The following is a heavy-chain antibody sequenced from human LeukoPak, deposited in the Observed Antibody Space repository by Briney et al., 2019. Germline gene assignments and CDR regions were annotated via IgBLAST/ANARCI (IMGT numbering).Heavy chain of an antibody. CDR1: GFTVSSNY. J-gene: IGHJ4*02. CDR2: IYSDDGS. Sequence: GGSLRLSCAASGFTVSSNYMSWVRQAPGKGPEWVSVIYSDDGSYYADSVKGRFTISRDNSKNTLYLQMNSLRAEDTAVYYCARDLFDWGQGTLVTVSS. CDR3: ARDLFD. D-gene: IGHD3-3*01. V-gene: IGHV3-66*01.